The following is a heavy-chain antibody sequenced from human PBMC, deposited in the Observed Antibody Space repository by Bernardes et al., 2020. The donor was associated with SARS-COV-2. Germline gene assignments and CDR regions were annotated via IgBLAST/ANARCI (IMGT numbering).Heavy chain of an antibody. D-gene: IGHD3-3*01. CDR1: GGSISSGDYY. CDR3: ARVLFFHWFDP. J-gene: IGHJ5*02. V-gene: IGHV4-30-4*01. CDR2: IYYSGST. Sequence: SETLSLTCTVSGGSISSGDYYWSWIRQPPGKGLEWIGYIYYSGSTYYNPSLKSRVTISVDTSKNQFSLKLSSVTAADTAVYYCARVLFFHWFDPWGQGTLVTVSS.